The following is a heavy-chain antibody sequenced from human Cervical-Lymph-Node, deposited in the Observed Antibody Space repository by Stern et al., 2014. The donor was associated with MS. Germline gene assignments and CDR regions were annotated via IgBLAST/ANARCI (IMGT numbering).Heavy chain of an antibody. CDR1: GYTLTSYG. V-gene: IGHV1-18*01. CDR2: ISAYNGNT. CDR3: ARERPIYGGNYYTRAFDY. D-gene: IGHD1-26*01. Sequence: VQLVESGAEVKKPGASVKVSCKTSGYTLTSYGISWVRQAPGQGLEGMGWISAYNGNTNYAQKLQGRVTMTTDTSTSTAYMELRSLRSDDTAVYYCARERPIYGGNYYTRAFDYWGQGTLVTVSS. J-gene: IGHJ4*02.